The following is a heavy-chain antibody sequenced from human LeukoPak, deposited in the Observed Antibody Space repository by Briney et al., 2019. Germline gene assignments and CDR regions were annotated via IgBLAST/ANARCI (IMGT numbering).Heavy chain of an antibody. CDR3: AKDWGNKFASGSSYLDS. CDR2: ISGSGGST. Sequence: GGSLRLSCAASGFTFSSYGMSWVRQAPGKGLEWVSAISGSGGSTYYADSVKGRFSLSRDNSKNTLYLQMNGLKPEDTAVYFCAKDWGNKFASGSSYLDSWGQGTLVTVSS. V-gene: IGHV3-23*01. D-gene: IGHD3-10*01. J-gene: IGHJ4*02. CDR1: GFTFSSYG.